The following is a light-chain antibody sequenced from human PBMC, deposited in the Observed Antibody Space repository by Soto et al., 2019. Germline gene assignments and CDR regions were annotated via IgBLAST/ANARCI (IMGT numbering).Light chain of an antibody. CDR3: QQYKTYRELT. CDR2: KAS. Sequence: DIPMTQSPSTLSASVGDRVTITCRASQSISSWLAWYQQEPGKPPKLLISKASSLESGVPSRFSGSGSETEFTLTISSLQPDDFATYYCQQYKTYRELTFGGGTKVEIK. J-gene: IGKJ4*01. V-gene: IGKV1-5*03. CDR1: QSISSW.